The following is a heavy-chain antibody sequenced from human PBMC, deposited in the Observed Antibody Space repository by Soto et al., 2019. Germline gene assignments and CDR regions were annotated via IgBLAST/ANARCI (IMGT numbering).Heavy chain of an antibody. CDR3: ASARMAGYHSFDY. J-gene: IGHJ4*01. D-gene: IGHD3-9*01. CDR2: ISSSSSYI. Sequence: GGSLRLSCASSGFTFSSYSMNWVRQAPGKGLEWVSSISSSSSYIYYADSVKGRFTISRDNAKNSLYLQMNSLRAEDTAVYCGASARMAGYHSFDYWGKETRVTVSS. CDR1: GFTFSSYS. V-gene: IGHV3-21*01.